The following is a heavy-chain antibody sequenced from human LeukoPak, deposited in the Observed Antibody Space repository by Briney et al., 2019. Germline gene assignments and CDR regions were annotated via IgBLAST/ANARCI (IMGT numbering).Heavy chain of an antibody. Sequence: GGSLRLSCAASGFTFSDYWMYWVRQAPGKGLVWVSRVNSDGNSSSYADSVKGRFTISRDNAKNTLYLQMNSLRTEDTAVYYFARALGTRDFDSWGQGTLVTVSS. D-gene: IGHD3/OR15-3a*01. V-gene: IGHV3-74*01. J-gene: IGHJ4*02. CDR2: VNSDGNSS. CDR3: ARALGTRDFDS. CDR1: GFTFSDYW.